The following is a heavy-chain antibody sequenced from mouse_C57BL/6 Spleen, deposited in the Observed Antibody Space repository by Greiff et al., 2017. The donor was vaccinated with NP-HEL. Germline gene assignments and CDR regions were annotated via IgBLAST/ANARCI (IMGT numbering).Heavy chain of an antibody. CDR1: GYTFTSYW. CDR2: IYPGNSDT. CDR3: TKKRGSNYLYYFDY. Sequence: VQLQQSGTVLARPGASVKMSCKTSGYTFTSYWMHWVKQRPGQGLEWIGAIYPGNSDTSYNQKFKGKAKLTAVTSASTAYMELSSLTNEDSAVYYCTKKRGSNYLYYFDYWGQGTTLTVSS. D-gene: IGHD2-5*01. J-gene: IGHJ2*01. V-gene: IGHV1-5*01.